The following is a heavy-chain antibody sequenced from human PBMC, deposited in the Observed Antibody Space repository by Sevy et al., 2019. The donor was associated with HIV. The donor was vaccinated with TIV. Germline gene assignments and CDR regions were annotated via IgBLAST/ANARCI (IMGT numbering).Heavy chain of an antibody. CDR3: ARGGYYYDNAAYYAFDS. CDR1: GFPFSNYW. J-gene: IGHJ4*02. V-gene: IGHV3-33*08. D-gene: IGHD3-22*01. Sequence: GGSLRLSCAVSGFPFSNYWMTWVRQAPGRGLEWVAIIWSDGAYQYHGDSVKGRFTISRDNSKNTLYLQMNSLRVEDTAVYYCARGGYYYDNAAYYAFDSWGQGTLVTVSS. CDR2: IWSDGAYQ.